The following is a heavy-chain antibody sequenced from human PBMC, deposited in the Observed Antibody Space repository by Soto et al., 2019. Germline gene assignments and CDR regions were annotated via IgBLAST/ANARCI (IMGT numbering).Heavy chain of an antibody. CDR2: IYYSGST. V-gene: IGHV4-31*03. D-gene: IGHD3-10*01. CDR3: ARGNITMVRGVIIGDYYYYMDV. Sequence: QVQLQESGPGLVKPSQTLSLTCTVSGGSISSGGYYWSWIRQHPGKGRGGIGYIYYSGSTYYNPSPKSRVTISVDTSKNQFSLKLSSVTAADTAVYYCARGNITMVRGVIIGDYYYYMDVWGKGTTVTVSS. CDR1: GGSISSGGYY. J-gene: IGHJ6*03.